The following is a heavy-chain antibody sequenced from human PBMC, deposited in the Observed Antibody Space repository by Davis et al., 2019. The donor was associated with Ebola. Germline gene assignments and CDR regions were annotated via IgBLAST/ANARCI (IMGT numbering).Heavy chain of an antibody. V-gene: IGHV3-33*01. D-gene: IGHD3-9*01. CDR3: ARGTVYYDILTGYYHLDY. Sequence: SLNISCAASGFTFSSYGMHWVRQAPGKGLEWVAVIWYDGSNKYYADSVKGRFTISRDNSKNTLYLQMNSLRAEDTAVYYCARGTVYYDILTGYYHLDYWGQGTLVTVSS. CDR2: IWYDGSNK. CDR1: GFTFSSYG. J-gene: IGHJ4*02.